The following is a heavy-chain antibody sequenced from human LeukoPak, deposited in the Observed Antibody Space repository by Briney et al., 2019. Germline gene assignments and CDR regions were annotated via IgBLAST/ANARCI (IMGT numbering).Heavy chain of an antibody. CDR1: GFTFSSYA. D-gene: IGHD3-3*01. V-gene: IGHV3-23*01. CDR2: ISGSGGST. J-gene: IGHJ5*02. Sequence: GGSLRLSCAASGFTFSSYAMSWVRQAPGKGLEWVSAISGSGGSTYYADSVKGRFTISRDNSKNTLYLQMNSLRAEDTAVYFCAKGWEFRVVIPAAVSWGQGTLVTVSS. CDR3: AKGWEFRVVIPAAVS.